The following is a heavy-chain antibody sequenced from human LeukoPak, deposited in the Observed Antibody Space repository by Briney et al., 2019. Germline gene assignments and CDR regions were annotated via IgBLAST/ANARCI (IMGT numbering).Heavy chain of an antibody. Sequence: GGSLRLSCAASGFTVSSNYMSWVRQAPGKGLEWVSVIYSGGTTYYADSVKGRFTISTDNSKNTLYLQMNSLRAEDTAVYYCARDHCSGGSCYSGSYWYFDLWGRGTLVTVSS. CDR2: IYSGGTT. V-gene: IGHV3-53*01. J-gene: IGHJ2*01. CDR1: GFTVSSNY. CDR3: ARDHCSGGSCYSGSYWYFDL. D-gene: IGHD2-15*01.